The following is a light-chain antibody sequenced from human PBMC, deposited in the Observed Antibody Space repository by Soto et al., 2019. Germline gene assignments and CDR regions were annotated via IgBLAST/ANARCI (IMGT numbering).Light chain of an antibody. J-gene: IGLJ2*01. CDR3: QSYDNNVRV. V-gene: IGLV1-40*01. CDR1: SSNIGAGYD. Sequence: QSVLTQPPSVSGAPGQTVTISCTGSSSNIGAGYDVHWYQQLPGTAPKLLIYANSNRPSGVPERFSGSKSGTSASLAITGLQAEDEADYYCQSYDNNVRVFGGGTKLTVL. CDR2: ANS.